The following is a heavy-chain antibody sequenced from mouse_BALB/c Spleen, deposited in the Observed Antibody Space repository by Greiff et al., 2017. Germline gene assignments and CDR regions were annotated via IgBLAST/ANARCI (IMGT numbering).Heavy chain of an antibody. J-gene: IGHJ3*01. CDR3: ARAYYGNFPRFAY. V-gene: IGHV5-4*02. CDR1: GFTFSDYY. CDR2: ISDGGSYT. D-gene: IGHD2-1*01. Sequence: EVKLMESGGGLVKPGGSLKLSCAASGFTFSDYYMYWVRQTPEKRLEWVATISDGGSYTYYPDSVKGRFTISRDNAKNNLYLQMSCLKSEDTAMYYCARAYYGNFPRFAYWGQGTLVTVSA.